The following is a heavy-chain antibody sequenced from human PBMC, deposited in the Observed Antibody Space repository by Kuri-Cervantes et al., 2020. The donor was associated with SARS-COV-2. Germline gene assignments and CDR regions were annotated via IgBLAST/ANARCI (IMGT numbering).Heavy chain of an antibody. CDR2: INHSGST. Sequence: GSLRLSCAVYGGSFSGYYWSWIRQPPGKGLEWIGEINHSGSTYYNPSLKSRVTISVDTSKNQFSLKLSSVTAADTAVYYCASRSASLTELYYFDYWGQGTLVTVSS. V-gene: IGHV4-34*01. CDR3: ASRSASLTELYYFDY. D-gene: IGHD1-20*01. CDR1: GGSFSGYY. J-gene: IGHJ4*02.